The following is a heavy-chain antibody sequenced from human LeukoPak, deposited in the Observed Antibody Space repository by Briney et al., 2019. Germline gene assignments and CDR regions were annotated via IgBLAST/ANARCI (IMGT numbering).Heavy chain of an antibody. J-gene: IGHJ3*02. D-gene: IGHD6-13*01. CDR3: ARDRPSAADAFDI. CDR1: GFTVSSNS. Sequence: PGGSLRLSCTVSGFTVSSNSMSWVRQAPGKGLEWVSFIYSGGNTHYSDSVKGRFTISRDNSKNTLYLQMNSLRADDTAVYYGARDRPSAADAFDIWGQGTMVTVSS. CDR2: IYSGGNT. V-gene: IGHV3-53*01.